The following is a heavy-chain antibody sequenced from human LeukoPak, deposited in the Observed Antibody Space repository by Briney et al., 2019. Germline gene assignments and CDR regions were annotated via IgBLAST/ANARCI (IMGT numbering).Heavy chain of an antibody. D-gene: IGHD2-2*01. CDR1: GYTFSDYY. Sequence: GASVKVSCKSSGYTFSDYYIHWVRQAPGQGLEWMGWINPNSGDTNYAQKFQGRVTMTRDTSISTAYMELSRLRSDDTAVYYCARSDQFPYYMDVWGKGTTVTVSS. CDR2: INPNSGDT. V-gene: IGHV1-2*02. CDR3: ARSDQFPYYMDV. J-gene: IGHJ6*03.